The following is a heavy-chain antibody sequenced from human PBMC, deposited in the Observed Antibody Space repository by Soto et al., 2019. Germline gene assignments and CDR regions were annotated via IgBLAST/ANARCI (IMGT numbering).Heavy chain of an antibody. CDR1: GYTFTGYY. Sequence: ASVKVSCKASGYTFTGYYMHWVRQAPGQGLEWMGWINPNSGGTNYAQRFQGWVTMTRDTSISTAYMEMSRLRSDDTAVYYCAFRQLWGGGVPQDPHIDFDYWGQGTLVTVSS. CDR2: INPNSGGT. D-gene: IGHD5-18*01. V-gene: IGHV1-2*04. CDR3: AFRQLWGGGVPQDPHIDFDY. J-gene: IGHJ4*02.